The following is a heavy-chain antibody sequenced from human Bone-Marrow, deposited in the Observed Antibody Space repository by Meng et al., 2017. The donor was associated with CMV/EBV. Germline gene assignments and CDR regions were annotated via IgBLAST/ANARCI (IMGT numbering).Heavy chain of an antibody. CDR1: GYTFTSYY. V-gene: IGHV1-46*01. Sequence: ASVKVSCKASGYTFTSYYMHWVRQAPGQGLEWMGIINPSGGSTSYAQKFQGRVTMTRDTSTSTVYMELSSLRSEDTAVYYCARGITMVRGNYYYGRDVWGQGTTVTVSS. CDR3: ARGITMVRGNYYYGRDV. J-gene: IGHJ6*02. D-gene: IGHD3-10*01. CDR2: INPSGGST.